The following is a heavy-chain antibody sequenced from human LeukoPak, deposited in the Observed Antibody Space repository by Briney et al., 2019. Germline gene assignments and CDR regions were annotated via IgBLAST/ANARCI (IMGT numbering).Heavy chain of an antibody. CDR1: GGSVSSGIYY. D-gene: IGHD3-10*01. Sequence: KPSETLSLTRTVSGGSVSSGIYYWSWIRQPAGKGLEWIGRIYTSGRTKYNPSLKSRVTISVDTSKNQFSLKLSSVTAADTAVYYCARDRGRDGSGNYHYYMDVWGKGTTVTVSS. J-gene: IGHJ6*03. CDR3: ARDRGRDGSGNYHYYMDV. V-gene: IGHV4-61*02. CDR2: IYTSGRT.